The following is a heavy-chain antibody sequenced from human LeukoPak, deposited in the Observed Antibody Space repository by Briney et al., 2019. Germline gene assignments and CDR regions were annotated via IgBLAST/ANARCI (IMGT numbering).Heavy chain of an antibody. D-gene: IGHD1-7*01. CDR2: ISGSGDST. J-gene: IGHJ4*02. V-gene: IGHV3-23*01. CDR3: AKGEAWGNYIFGS. Sequence: GGSLRLSCAASGFTFSTYAMYWVRQAPREGLEWVSGISGSGDSTYYADSVKGRFTISRDNSKNTLYLQMNSLRADDTAAYYCAKGEAWGNYIFGSWGQGTLVTVSS. CDR1: GFTFSTYA.